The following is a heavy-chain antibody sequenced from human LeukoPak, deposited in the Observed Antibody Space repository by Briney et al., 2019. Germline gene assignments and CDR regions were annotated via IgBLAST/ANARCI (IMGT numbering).Heavy chain of an antibody. CDR3: ARVVYDILTGRNTEFDY. V-gene: IGHV3-13*01. D-gene: IGHD3-9*01. CDR1: GFTVSSYA. J-gene: IGHJ4*02. CDR2: LGIAGDT. Sequence: GGSLRLSCAASGFTVSSYAMHWVRQPIGKGLEWVSALGIAGDTFYPGSVKGRFTISRDNAKNSLYLQMNSLRAEDTALYHCARVVYDILTGRNTEFDYWGQGTLVTVSS.